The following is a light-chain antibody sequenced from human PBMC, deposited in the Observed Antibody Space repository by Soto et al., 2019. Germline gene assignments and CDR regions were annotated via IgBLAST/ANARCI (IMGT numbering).Light chain of an antibody. V-gene: IGKV3-15*01. CDR2: GAS. CDR1: QSVSSN. CDR3: QQYNNWPWT. J-gene: IGKJ1*01. Sequence: IVMTQSPSTLSVSPWERATLSFRASQSVSSNLAWYQQKPGQAPRLLIYGASTRATGVPARFSGSGSGTEFTLTISSLQSEDFAVYYCQQYNNWPWTFGQGTKVDIK.